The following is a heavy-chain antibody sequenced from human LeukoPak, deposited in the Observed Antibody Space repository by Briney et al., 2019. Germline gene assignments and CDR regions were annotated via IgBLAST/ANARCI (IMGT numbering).Heavy chain of an antibody. J-gene: IGHJ4*02. CDR1: GFTFSSYD. V-gene: IGHV3-13*01. CDR2: IGTAGDT. D-gene: IGHD2-15*01. Sequence: PGGSLRLSCAASGFTFSSYDMHWVRQATGKGLEWVSAIGTAGDTYYPGSVKGRFTISRENAKNSLYLQMNSLRAGDTAVCYCARAGSGGRVDYWGQGTLVTVSS. CDR3: ARAGSGGRVDY.